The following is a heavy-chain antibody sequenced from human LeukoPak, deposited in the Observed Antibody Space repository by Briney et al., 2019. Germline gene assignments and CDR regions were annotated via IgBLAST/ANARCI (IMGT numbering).Heavy chain of an antibody. CDR3: AIWTSGNY. D-gene: IGHD1-1*01. Sequence: GGSLRLSCADSQFTFNSSWMNWVRQAPGKGLEWVANMDPTGSQKRYVNSVRGRFNISKDNPGTSLYLQMHSLRAEATAIYYCAIWTSGNYWGQGTLVTVSS. CDR1: QFTFNSSW. J-gene: IGHJ4*02. V-gene: IGHV3-7*01. CDR2: MDPTGSQK.